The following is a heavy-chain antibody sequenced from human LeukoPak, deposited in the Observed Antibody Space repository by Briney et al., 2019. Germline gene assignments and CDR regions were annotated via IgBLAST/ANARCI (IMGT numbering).Heavy chain of an antibody. D-gene: IGHD2-15*01. V-gene: IGHV1-2*02. CDR3: ARVGCSGGSCHTAGYYFDY. CDR2: INPNSGGT. J-gene: IGHJ4*02. CDR1: GYTFTGYY. Sequence: ASVKVSCKASGYTFTGYYMHWVRQAPGQGLEWMGWINPNSGGTNYAQKFQGRVTMTRDTSISTAYMELSRLRSDDTAVYYCARVGCSGGSCHTAGYYFDYWGQGTLVTVSS.